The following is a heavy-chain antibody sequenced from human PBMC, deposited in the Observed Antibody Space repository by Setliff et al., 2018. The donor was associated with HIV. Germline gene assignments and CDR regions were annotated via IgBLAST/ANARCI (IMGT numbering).Heavy chain of an antibody. CDR3: ASGDKDASGKYNWFDP. CDR2: IFHSGST. J-gene: IGHJ5*02. CDR1: GGSISGSSYY. D-gene: IGHD3-10*01. V-gene: IGHV4-39*07. Sequence: PSETLSLTCSVSGGSISGSSYYWGWIRQPPGKGLEWIGDIFHSGSTNYNPSLKSRVTVSVDKSKNQFSLKLNFVTAADTAVYYCASGDKDASGKYNWFDPWGQGILVTVSS.